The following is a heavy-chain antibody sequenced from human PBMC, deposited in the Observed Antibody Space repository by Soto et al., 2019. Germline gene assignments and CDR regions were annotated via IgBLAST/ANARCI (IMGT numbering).Heavy chain of an antibody. CDR1: GFTFSTTG. CDR2: ISSGSEYI. D-gene: IGHD6-13*01. CDR3: AKDGAAGSVLDV. Sequence: PGGSLRLSCAASGFTFSTTGMNWARQAPGKGLEWVSSISSGSEYIFHADSVKGRLTTSRDNAKNSVYLQMNNLRVEDTAVYYCAKDGAAGSVLDVWGQGTTVTVSS. V-gene: IGHV3-21*01. J-gene: IGHJ6*02.